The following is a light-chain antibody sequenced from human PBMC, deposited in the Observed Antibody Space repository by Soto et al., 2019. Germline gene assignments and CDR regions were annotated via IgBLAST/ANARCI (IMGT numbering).Light chain of an antibody. Sequence: DIQMTQSPSTLSASIGDRVTITCRASESIRTWLAWYQHKPGKAPKFLIYDASTLESGVPSRFSGSGSGTEFTHTISSLQPDDLATYYCQQYNNYPRTFGQGTKVEIK. CDR2: DAS. CDR1: ESIRTW. J-gene: IGKJ1*01. CDR3: QQYNNYPRT. V-gene: IGKV1-5*01.